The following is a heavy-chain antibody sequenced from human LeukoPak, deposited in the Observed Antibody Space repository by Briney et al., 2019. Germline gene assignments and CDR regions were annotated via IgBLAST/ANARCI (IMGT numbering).Heavy chain of an antibody. CDR1: GGSISSGGYY. J-gene: IGHJ4*02. Sequence: SETLSLTCTVSGGSISSGGYYWSWIRQPPGKGLEWIGYIYHSGSTYYNPSLKSRVTISVDRSENQFSLKLSSVTAADTAVYYCARGVPAAFSFDYWGQGTLVTVSS. D-gene: IGHD2-2*01. V-gene: IGHV4-30-2*01. CDR2: IYHSGST. CDR3: ARGVPAAFSFDY.